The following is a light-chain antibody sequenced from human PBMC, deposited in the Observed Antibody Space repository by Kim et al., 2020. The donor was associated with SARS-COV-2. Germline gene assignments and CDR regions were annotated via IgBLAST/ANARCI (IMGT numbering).Light chain of an antibody. V-gene: IGKV1-5*01. CDR3: QQYNIPT. Sequence: DIQMTQSPSTLSASVGDRVTITCRASQSISSWLAWYQQKPGKAPKLLIYDASSLESGVPSRFSGSGSGTEFTITISRLQPDDFATYYCQQYNIPTFGQGTKVDIK. J-gene: IGKJ1*01. CDR2: DAS. CDR1: QSISSW.